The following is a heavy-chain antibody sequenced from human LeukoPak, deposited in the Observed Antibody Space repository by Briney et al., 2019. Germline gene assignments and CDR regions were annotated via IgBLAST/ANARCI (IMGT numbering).Heavy chain of an antibody. D-gene: IGHD4-17*01. Sequence: PGGSLRLSCAASGFTFSNAWMSWVRQAPGKGLEWVGRIKSKTDGGTTDYAAPVKGRFTISRGDSKNTLYLQMNSLKTEDTAVYYCTTVDDYDPSYFDYWGQGTLVTVSS. CDR2: IKSKTDGGTT. J-gene: IGHJ4*02. V-gene: IGHV3-15*01. CDR1: GFTFSNAW. CDR3: TTVDDYDPSYFDY.